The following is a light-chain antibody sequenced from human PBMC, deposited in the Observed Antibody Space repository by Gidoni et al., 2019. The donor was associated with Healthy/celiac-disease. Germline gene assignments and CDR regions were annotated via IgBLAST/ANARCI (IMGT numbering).Light chain of an antibody. CDR3: QGWDSSSDHVV. V-gene: IGLV3-21*04. J-gene: IGLJ2*01. Sequence: SYVLTQPPSVSVAPGKTARITCGGTNIGSKSLHWYQQKPGQAPVLVIYYDSDRPSGIPERFSGSNSGNTATLTISRVEAGDEADYYCQGWDSSSDHVVFGGGTKLTVL. CDR2: YDS. CDR1: NIGSKS.